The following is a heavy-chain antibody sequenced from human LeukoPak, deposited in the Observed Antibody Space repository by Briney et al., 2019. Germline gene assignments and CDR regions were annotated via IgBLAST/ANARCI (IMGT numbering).Heavy chain of an antibody. Sequence: GGSLRLSCAASGFTFSSYGMHWVRQAPGKGLEWVAFIRYDGSNKYYADSVKGRFTISRDNSKNTLYLQMNSLRAEDTAVYYCAKEFYDNGDHFDYWGQGTLVTVSS. CDR1: GFTFSSYG. CDR2: IRYDGSNK. D-gene: IGHD4-17*01. CDR3: AKEFYDNGDHFDY. V-gene: IGHV3-30*02. J-gene: IGHJ4*02.